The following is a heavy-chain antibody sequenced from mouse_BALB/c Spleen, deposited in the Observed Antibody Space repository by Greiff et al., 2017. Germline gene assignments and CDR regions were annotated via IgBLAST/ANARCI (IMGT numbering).Heavy chain of an antibody. D-gene: IGHD1-1*01. CDR2: IYPGNSDT. V-gene: IGHV1-5*01. J-gene: IGHJ2*01. CDR1: GYTFTSYW. CDR3: TAVTTVYFDY. Sequence: VQLQQSGTVLARPGASVKMSCKASGYTFTSYWMHWVKQRPGQGLEWIGAIYPGNSDTSYNQKFKGKAKLTAVTSTSTAYMELSSLTNEDSAVYYCTAVTTVYFDYWGQGTTRTVSS.